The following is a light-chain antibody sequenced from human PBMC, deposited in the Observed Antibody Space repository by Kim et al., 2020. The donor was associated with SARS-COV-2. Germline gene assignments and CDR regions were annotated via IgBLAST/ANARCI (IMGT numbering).Light chain of an antibody. V-gene: IGLV3-1*01. Sequence: SVSPGQTASITCSGDKLGDKYACWCQQKPGQSPVLVIYQDSKRPSGIPERFSCSNSGNTATLTISVTQAMDEADYYCQACDSSSVVFGGGTHLT. J-gene: IGLJ2*01. CDR1: KLGDKY. CDR3: QACDSSSVV. CDR2: QDS.